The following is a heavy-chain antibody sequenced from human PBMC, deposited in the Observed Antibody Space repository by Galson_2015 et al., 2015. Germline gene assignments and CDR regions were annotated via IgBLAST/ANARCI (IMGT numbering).Heavy chain of an antibody. J-gene: IGHJ4*02. CDR3: ARDPWRGSYKVFYFDY. Sequence: SLRLSCAASGFTFSSYTISWVRQAPGKGLGWVSYISSSSATIYYADSVKGRFTISRDNAKNSLYLQMNSLRDEDTAVYYCARDPWRGSYKVFYFDYWGQGTLVTVSS. V-gene: IGHV3-48*02. CDR1: GFTFSSYT. CDR2: ISSSSATI. D-gene: IGHD1-26*01.